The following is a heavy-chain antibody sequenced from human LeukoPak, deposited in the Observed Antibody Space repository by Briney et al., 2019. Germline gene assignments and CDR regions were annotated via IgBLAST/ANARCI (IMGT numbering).Heavy chain of an antibody. Sequence: QTGGSLRLSCAASGFTFSSYAMNWVRQAPGKGLEWVSIISGSAGSTYYADSVKGRFTIPRDNSKNTLFLQMNSLRAEDTAVYYYAKDRSLDGGNSNGYFDSWGQGTLVTVSS. CDR3: AKDRSLDGGNSNGYFDS. J-gene: IGHJ4*02. D-gene: IGHD4-23*01. V-gene: IGHV3-23*01. CDR1: GFTFSSYA. CDR2: ISGSAGST.